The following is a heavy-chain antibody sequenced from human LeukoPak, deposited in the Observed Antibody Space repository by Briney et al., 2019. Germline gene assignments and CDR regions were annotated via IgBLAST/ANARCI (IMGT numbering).Heavy chain of an antibody. CDR2: ISPTGGST. CDR3: ASLSIAARPTGHYYYYYYMDV. J-gene: IGHJ6*03. D-gene: IGHD6-6*01. Sequence: ASVKVSCKAFGYTFTNNWMHWVRQAPGQGPEWMGLISPTGGSTAYAQKFQGRVTLTRDMSTSTDYLELSSLRSEDTAVYYCASLSIAARPTGHYYYYYYMDVWGKGTTVTVSS. V-gene: IGHV1-46*01. CDR1: GYTFTNNW.